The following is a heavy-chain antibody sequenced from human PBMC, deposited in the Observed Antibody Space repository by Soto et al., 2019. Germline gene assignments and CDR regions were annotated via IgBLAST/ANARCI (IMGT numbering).Heavy chain of an antibody. D-gene: IGHD2-15*01. J-gene: IGHJ4*02. CDR3: ARGGPLSVSPAWQLLGYFDY. Sequence: QVHLQESGPGQVRPSQTLSLSCSVSGGSISRGAYFWTWIRQFPGKGLEWIAYISYTGGTYYNPAHKSCITILADTSKNQFSPKLNSVTSADTAVYYCARGGPLSVSPAWQLLGYFDYWVQGTLVTVSS. V-gene: IGHV4-31*03. CDR2: ISYTGGT. CDR1: GGSISRGAYF.